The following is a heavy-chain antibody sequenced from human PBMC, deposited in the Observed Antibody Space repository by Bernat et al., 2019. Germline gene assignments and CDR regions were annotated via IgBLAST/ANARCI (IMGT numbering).Heavy chain of an antibody. V-gene: IGHV4-59*08. J-gene: IGHJ4*02. D-gene: IGHD6-13*01. CDR1: GGSISSYY. Sequence: QVQLQESGPGLVKPSATLSLTCTVSGGSISSYYWSCIRQPPGKGLEWIGYIYYSGSTNYNPSLMSRVTISVDTSKNQFSLKLSSVTAADTAVYYCARGLAAAGMYYFDYWGQGTLVTVSS. CDR2: IYYSGST. CDR3: ARGLAAAGMYYFDY.